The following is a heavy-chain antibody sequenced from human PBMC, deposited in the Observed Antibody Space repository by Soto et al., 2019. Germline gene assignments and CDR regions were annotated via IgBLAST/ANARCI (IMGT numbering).Heavy chain of an antibody. Sequence: GGSLRPSCAASGFTFSSYGMQWVRQAPGEGLEWVAVIWYDGINKFYADSVKGQFAISRDDSENTLYVQMTSLGAEETAVYYCERGGPYYDVLAGYFASPAVLGMDVWGQGTTVTVSS. CDR3: ERGGPYYDVLAGYFASPAVLGMDV. D-gene: IGHD3-9*01. V-gene: IGHV3-33*01. J-gene: IGHJ6*02. CDR2: IWYDGINK. CDR1: GFTFSSYG.